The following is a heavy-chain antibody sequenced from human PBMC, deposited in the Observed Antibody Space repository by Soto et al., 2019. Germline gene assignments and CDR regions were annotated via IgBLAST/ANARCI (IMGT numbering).Heavy chain of an antibody. V-gene: IGHV1-46*01. CDR3: ARDGKFDP. CDR1: GYTVTNYY. Sequence: ASVKVSCKASGYTVTNYYMQWARQAPGQGLEWMGIINLSGGGTNYAQRFQGRVIMTRDTSTSTVYMELSSLTSDDTAVYYCARDGKFDPWGQGTLVTVSS. CDR2: INLSGGGT. J-gene: IGHJ5*02.